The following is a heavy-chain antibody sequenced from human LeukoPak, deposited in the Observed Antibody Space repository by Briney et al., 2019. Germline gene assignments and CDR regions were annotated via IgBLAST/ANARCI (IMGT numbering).Heavy chain of an antibody. CDR3: ARDKPAYYGSGSHFDY. Sequence: GGSLKLSCGASGFIFSDYWMSWVRQAPGKGLEWVANIKEDGSEKYYVNSVKGRFIISRDNAKSLLYLQMDSLRPEDTAVYYCARDKPAYYGSGSHFDYWGQGTLVIVSS. CDR1: GFIFSDYW. CDR2: IKEDGSEK. V-gene: IGHV3-7*01. D-gene: IGHD3-10*01. J-gene: IGHJ4*02.